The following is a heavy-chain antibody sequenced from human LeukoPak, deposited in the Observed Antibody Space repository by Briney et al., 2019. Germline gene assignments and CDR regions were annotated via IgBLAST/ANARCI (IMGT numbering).Heavy chain of an antibody. V-gene: IGHV1-2*02. CDR2: INPNSGGT. CDR1: GYTFTGYY. Sequence: ASVKVSCKASGYTFTGYYMHWVRQAPGQGLEWMGWINPNSGGTNYAQKFQGRVTMSRDTSISTAYMELSRLRSDDTAVYYCARDTDSSGWYYFDYWGQGTLVTVSS. J-gene: IGHJ4*02. D-gene: IGHD6-19*01. CDR3: ARDTDSSGWYYFDY.